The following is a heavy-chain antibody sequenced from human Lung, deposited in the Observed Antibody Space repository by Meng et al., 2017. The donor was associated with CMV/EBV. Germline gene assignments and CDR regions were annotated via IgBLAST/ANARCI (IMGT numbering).Heavy chain of an antibody. Sequence: PLPVSGPGLVKASGTLSLTCAASGGSISSSNWWSWVRQPPGKGLEWIGEIYHSGSTNYNPSLKSRVTISVDKSKNQFSLNLSSVTAADTAVYYCARVGQWLPIDYWGQGTLVTVSS. D-gene: IGHD6-19*01. V-gene: IGHV4-4*02. CDR2: IYHSGST. CDR1: GGSISSSNW. CDR3: ARVGQWLPIDY. J-gene: IGHJ4*02.